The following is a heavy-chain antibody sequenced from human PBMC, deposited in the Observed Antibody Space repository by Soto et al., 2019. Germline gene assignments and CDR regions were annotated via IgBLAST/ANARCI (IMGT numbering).Heavy chain of an antibody. D-gene: IGHD3-3*01. Sequence: PSDTLSLTCTVSGGSISPYYWSWIRQPAGKGLEWIGRIYASGSTNYNPSLKGRVTMSVATSKNQFSLKLSSMTAADTAVYYCARGGMVIIPSATVFDYWGQGTLVTVSS. CDR3: ARGGMVIIPSATVFDY. J-gene: IGHJ4*02. CDR2: IYASGST. CDR1: GGSISPYY. V-gene: IGHV4-4*07.